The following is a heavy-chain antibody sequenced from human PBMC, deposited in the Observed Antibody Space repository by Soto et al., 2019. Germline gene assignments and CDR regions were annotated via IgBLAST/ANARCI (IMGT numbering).Heavy chain of an antibody. Sequence: QITLKESGPALLKPTQTLTLTCTFSGFSLSTSGVGVGWIRQPPGKALEWLALIYSDDDKRYSPSLKRRLAITQDTSKEHLVLTLTNMVPMDTATYYLLYRVGTPRGVYYFDSWGPGTLVSVSS. V-gene: IGHV2-5*02. CDR2: IYSDDDK. CDR3: LYRVGTPRGVYYFDS. D-gene: IGHD2-2*02. J-gene: IGHJ4*02. CDR1: GFSLSTSGVG.